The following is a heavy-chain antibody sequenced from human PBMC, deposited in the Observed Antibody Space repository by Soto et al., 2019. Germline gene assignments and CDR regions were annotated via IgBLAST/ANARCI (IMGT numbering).Heavy chain of an antibody. CDR3: ARDKFGGLGVVVAATPAGWLDP. D-gene: IGHD2-15*01. CDR1: GYTFTSYG. J-gene: IGHJ5*02. CDR2: ISAYNGNT. Sequence: ASVKVSCKASGYTFTSYGISWVRQAPGQGLEWMGWISAYNGNTNYAQKLQGRVTMTTDTSTSTAYMELRSLRSDDTAVYYCARDKFGGLGVVVAATPAGWLDPWGQGTLVTVSS. V-gene: IGHV1-18*01.